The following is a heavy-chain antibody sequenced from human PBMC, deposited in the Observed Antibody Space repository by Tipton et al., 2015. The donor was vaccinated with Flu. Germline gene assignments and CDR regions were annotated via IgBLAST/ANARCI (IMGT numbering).Heavy chain of an antibody. CDR1: GFTFSSYS. V-gene: IGHV3-21*01. CDR3: ARDYGGPLGNYYYYGMDV. J-gene: IGHJ6*02. Sequence: SLRLSCAASGFTFSSYSMNWVRQAPGKGLEWVSSISSSSSYIYYADSVKGRFTISRDNAKNSLYLQMNSLRAEDTAVYYCARDYGGPLGNYYYYGMDVWGQGTTVTVSS. CDR2: ISSSSSYI. D-gene: IGHD4-23*01.